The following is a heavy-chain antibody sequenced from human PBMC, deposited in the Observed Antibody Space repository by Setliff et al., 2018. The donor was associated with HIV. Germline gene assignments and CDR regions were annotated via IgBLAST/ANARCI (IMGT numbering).Heavy chain of an antibody. CDR3: VRDLPGPAISSGWMKNLFDP. Sequence: GASVKVSCKASGYTFTSYYMHWVRQAPGQGLEWMAVINPSGSTTYSQNFQGRITVNRDTSTNTVYMDQSSLTSEDTAIYYCVRDLPGPAISSGWMKNLFDPWGQGTLVTVSS. J-gene: IGHJ5*02. D-gene: IGHD6-19*01. CDR1: GYTFTSYY. V-gene: IGHV1-46*01. CDR2: INPSGST.